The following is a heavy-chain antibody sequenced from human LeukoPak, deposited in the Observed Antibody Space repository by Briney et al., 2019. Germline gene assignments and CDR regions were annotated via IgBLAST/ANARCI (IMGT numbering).Heavy chain of an antibody. J-gene: IGHJ4*02. V-gene: IGHV1-18*01. D-gene: IGHD6-13*01. CDR3: ARDRPGAAAGDY. Sequence: ASVKVSCKASVYTFTSYGISWVRQAPGQGLEWMGWISAYNGNTNYAQKLQGRVTVTTDTSTSTAYMELRSLRSDDTAVYYCARDRPGAAAGDYWGQGTLVTVSS. CDR2: ISAYNGNT. CDR1: VYTFTSYG.